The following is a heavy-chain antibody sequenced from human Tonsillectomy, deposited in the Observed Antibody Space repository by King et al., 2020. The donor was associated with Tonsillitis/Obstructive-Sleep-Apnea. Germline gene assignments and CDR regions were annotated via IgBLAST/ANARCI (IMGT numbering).Heavy chain of an antibody. CDR1: RFTFSDYY. Sequence: VQLVESGGGLVKPGGSLRLSCAASRFTFSDYYMSWIRQAPGKGLEWVSYISSSSSYTNYADSVKGRFTISRDNAKNSLYLQMNSLRAEDTAVYYCARVAAYDFWSGYYTYYYYMDVWGKGTTVTVSS. V-gene: IGHV3-11*05. J-gene: IGHJ6*03. CDR3: ARVAAYDFWSGYYTYYYYMDV. D-gene: IGHD3-3*01. CDR2: ISSSSSYT.